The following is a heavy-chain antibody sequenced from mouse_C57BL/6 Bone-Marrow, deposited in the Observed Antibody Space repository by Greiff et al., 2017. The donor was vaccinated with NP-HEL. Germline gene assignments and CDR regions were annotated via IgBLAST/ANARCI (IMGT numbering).Heavy chain of an antibody. CDR2: INPSSGYT. Sequence: VQLQQSGAELARPGASVKMSCKASGYTLTSYTMHWVKQRPGQGLEWIGYINPSSGYTKYNQKFKDKATLTADKSSSTAYMQLSSLTSEDSAVYYCARCYRWLLHYWGQGTTLTVSS. V-gene: IGHV1-4*01. CDR3: ARCYRWLLHY. D-gene: IGHD2-3*01. CDR1: GYTLTSYT. J-gene: IGHJ2*01.